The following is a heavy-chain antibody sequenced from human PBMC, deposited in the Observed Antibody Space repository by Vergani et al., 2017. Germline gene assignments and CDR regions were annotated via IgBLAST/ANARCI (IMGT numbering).Heavy chain of an antibody. CDR1: GFTVSSNY. CDR3: ARGGDRGWGDHPRYYFGMDL. D-gene: IGHD2-21*01. V-gene: IGHV3-48*01. CDR2: ISSSSSTI. Sequence: EVQVVQSGGGLVKPGGSLRLSCAASGFTVSSNYMSWVRQAPGKGLEWVSYISSSSSTIYYADSVKGRFTISRDNAKNSLFLQMNSLRAEDTAVYYCARGGDRGWGDHPRYYFGMDLWGQGTTVTV. J-gene: IGHJ6*02.